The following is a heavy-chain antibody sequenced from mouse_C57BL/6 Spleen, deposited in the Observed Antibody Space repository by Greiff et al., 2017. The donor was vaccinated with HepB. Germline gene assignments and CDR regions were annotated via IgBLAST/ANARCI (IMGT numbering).Heavy chain of an antibody. V-gene: IGHV1-80*01. J-gene: IGHJ2*01. CDR3: ARGITTVVESDY. D-gene: IGHD1-1*01. CDR1: GYAFSSYW. Sequence: QVQLKESGAELVKPGASVKISCKASGYAFSSYWMNWVKQRPGKGLEWIGQIYPGDGDTNYNGKFKGKATLTADKSSSTAYMQLSSLTSEDSAVYVCARGITTVVESDYWGQGTTLTVSS. CDR2: IYPGDGDT.